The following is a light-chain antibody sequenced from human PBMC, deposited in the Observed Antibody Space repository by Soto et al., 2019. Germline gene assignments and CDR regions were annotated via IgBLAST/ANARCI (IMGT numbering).Light chain of an antibody. J-gene: IGKJ2*01. CDR1: QGISGY. V-gene: IGKV1-9*01. CDR2: ATS. Sequence: DIQLTQSPSFLSASVGDRVTITCRASQGISGYLAWYQQTPVKAPNLLIYATSTLQSGVPSRFSGSGSGTEFTLTISSLQPEDFATYYCQQLNSYPMYTFGQGTKVYIK. CDR3: QQLNSYPMYT.